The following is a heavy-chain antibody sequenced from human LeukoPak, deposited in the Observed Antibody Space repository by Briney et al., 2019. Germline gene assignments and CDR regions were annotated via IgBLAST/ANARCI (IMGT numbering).Heavy chain of an antibody. Sequence: SETLSLTCAVYGGSFSGYYWSWIRQPPGKGLEWIGEISHSGSTNYNPSLKSRVTISVDTSKNQFSLKLSSVTAADTAVYYCARGRYYYDSSGYFHSRTYYFDYWGQGTLVTVSS. J-gene: IGHJ4*02. V-gene: IGHV4-34*01. D-gene: IGHD3-22*01. CDR1: GGSFSGYY. CDR3: ARGRYYYDSSGYFHSRTYYFDY. CDR2: ISHSGST.